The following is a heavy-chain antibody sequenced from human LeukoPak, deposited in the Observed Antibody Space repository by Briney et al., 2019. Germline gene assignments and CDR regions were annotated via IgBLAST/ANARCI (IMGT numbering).Heavy chain of an antibody. CDR3: ARDPSYDFGLDY. CDR2: INLKSGGT. V-gene: IGHV1-2*02. D-gene: IGHD3-3*01. Sequence: ASVKVSCEASGFTFSGYYMQWVRRAPGQRFEWMGWINLKSGGTNYAQKFQGRVTMTRDTSTSTVYMELSSLRSEDTAVYYCARDPSYDFGLDYWGQGTLVTVPS. J-gene: IGHJ4*02. CDR1: GFTFSGYY.